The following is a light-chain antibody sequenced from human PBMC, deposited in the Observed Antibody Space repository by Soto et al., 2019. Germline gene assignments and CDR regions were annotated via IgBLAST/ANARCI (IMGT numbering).Light chain of an antibody. CDR2: GAS. CDR1: QSVSSN. V-gene: IGKV3-20*01. Sequence: EIVMTQSPATLSVSPGERATLPCRASQSVSSNLAWYQQKPGQAPRLLIYGASSRATGIPDRFSGSGSGTDFTLTISRLEPEDFAVYYCQHYGNSPPSVTFGPGTKVDI. J-gene: IGKJ3*01. CDR3: QHYGNSPPSVT.